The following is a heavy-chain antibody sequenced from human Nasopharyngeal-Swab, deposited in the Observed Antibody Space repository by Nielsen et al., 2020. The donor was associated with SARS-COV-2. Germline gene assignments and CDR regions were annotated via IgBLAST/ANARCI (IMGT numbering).Heavy chain of an antibody. CDR3: ARDHRIQLWLGVYGMDV. J-gene: IGHJ6*02. V-gene: IGHV4-59*12. D-gene: IGHD5-18*01. CDR2: IYYSGST. CDR1: GGSISSYY. Sequence: SETLSLTCTVSGGSISSYYWSWIRQPPGKGLEWIGYIYYSGSTYYNPSLKSRVTISVDTSKNQFSLKLSSVTAADTAVYYCARDHRIQLWLGVYGMDVWGQGTTVTVSS.